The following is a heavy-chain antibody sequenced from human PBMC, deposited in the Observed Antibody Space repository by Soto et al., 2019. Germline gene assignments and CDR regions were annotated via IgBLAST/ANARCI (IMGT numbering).Heavy chain of an antibody. J-gene: IGHJ6*02. CDR1: GGTFSSYA. D-gene: IGHD1-1*01. CDR2: IIPIFGTA. CDR3: ARAPHWNHAYYYYGMAV. V-gene: IGHV1-69*06. Sequence: ASVKVSCKASGGTFSSYAISWVRQAPGQGLEWMGGIIPIFGTANYAQKFQGRVTITADKSTSTAYMELSSLRSEDTAVYYCARAPHWNHAYYYYGMAVWGQGTTVTVSS.